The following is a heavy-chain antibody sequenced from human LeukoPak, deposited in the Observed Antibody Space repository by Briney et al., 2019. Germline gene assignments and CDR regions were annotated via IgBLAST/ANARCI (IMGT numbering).Heavy chain of an antibody. D-gene: IGHD2/OR15-2a*01. CDR3: TTLRPLSD. CDR2: IYSGGST. CDR1: GFTVSNNY. Sequence: GSLRLSCAASGFTVSNNYMSWVRQAPGKGLEWVSVIYSGGSTNYADSVKGRFTISRDNSENTLYLQMNSLRAEDTAVYYCTTLRPLSDWGQGTLVTVSS. J-gene: IGHJ4*02. V-gene: IGHV3-66*04.